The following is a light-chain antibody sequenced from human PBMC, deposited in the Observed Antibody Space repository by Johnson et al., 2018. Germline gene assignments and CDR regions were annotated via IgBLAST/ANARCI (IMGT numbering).Light chain of an antibody. CDR1: SSNIGNNY. Sequence: QSVLTQPPSVSAAPGQKVTIYCSGSSSNIGNNYVSWYQQLPGTAPKLLIYENNKRPSGIPDRFSGSKSGTSATLGITGLQTVDEADYYCGTWDSSLSAGNVFGTGTKVTVL. V-gene: IGLV1-51*02. CDR2: ENN. CDR3: GTWDSSLSAGNV. J-gene: IGLJ1*01.